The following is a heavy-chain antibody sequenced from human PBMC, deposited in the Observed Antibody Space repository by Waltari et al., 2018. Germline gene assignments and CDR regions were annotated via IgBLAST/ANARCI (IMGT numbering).Heavy chain of an antibody. D-gene: IGHD3-16*01. CDR2: INPNTGDT. CDR1: GYTFTGYY. J-gene: IGHJ4*02. CDR3: ARREHFGDSLDY. Sequence: QVQLVQSGAEVKKPGASVRVSCRACGYTFTGYYIHWVRQAPGQGLEWMGRINPNTGDTKFAQNFRVRVTMTRDTSISTAYMELSGLRSDDTAMYFCARREHFGDSLDYWGQGTLVAVSS. V-gene: IGHV1-2*02.